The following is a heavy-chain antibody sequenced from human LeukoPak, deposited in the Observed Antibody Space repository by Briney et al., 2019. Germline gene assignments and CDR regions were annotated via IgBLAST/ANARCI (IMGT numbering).Heavy chain of an antibody. CDR2: IRYDGTHK. CDR1: GFTYSSCG. CDR3: AREDFRVTGGLIYC. J-gene: IGHJ4*02. V-gene: IGHV3-30*02. Sequence: PGGSLRLSCAESGFTYSSCGMHWVRQAPGKGLEWLAFIRYDGTHKYYSDSVKGRFTISRDNSRNTLYLQMNSLRAEDTAVYYCAREDFRVTGGLIYCWGQGTLVTVSS. D-gene: IGHD2-8*02.